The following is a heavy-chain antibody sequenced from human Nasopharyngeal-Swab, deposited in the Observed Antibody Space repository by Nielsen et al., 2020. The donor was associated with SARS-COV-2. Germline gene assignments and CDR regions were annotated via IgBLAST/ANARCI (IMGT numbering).Heavy chain of an antibody. CDR2: IKEDGSEK. CDR3: ATDRDNYGSGTFDY. D-gene: IGHD3-10*01. V-gene: IGHV3-7*01. J-gene: IGHJ4*02. CDR1: GFTFSSYW. Sequence: GESLKISCAASGFTFSSYWMSWVRQAPGKGLEWVANIKEDGSEKNYVDSVKGRFTISRDNAQNSLYLQMNSLRAEDTAIYYCATDRDNYGSGTFDYWGQGTLVTVAS.